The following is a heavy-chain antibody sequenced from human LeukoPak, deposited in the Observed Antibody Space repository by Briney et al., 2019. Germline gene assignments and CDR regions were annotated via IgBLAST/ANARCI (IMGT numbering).Heavy chain of an antibody. Sequence: ASVKVSCKASGYTFTGYYMHWVRQAPRQGLEWMGWINPNSGGTNYAQKFQGRVTMTRDTSISTAYMELSRLRSDDTAVYYCARVVEYSSSSPLDYWGQGTLVTVSS. J-gene: IGHJ4*02. CDR1: GYTFTGYY. V-gene: IGHV1-2*02. D-gene: IGHD6-6*01. CDR3: ARVVEYSSSSPLDY. CDR2: INPNSGGT.